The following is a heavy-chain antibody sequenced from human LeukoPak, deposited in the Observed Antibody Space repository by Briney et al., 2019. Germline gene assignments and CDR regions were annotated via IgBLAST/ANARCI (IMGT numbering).Heavy chain of an antibody. J-gene: IGHJ3*01. Sequence: SETLSLTCTVSGDSVSSGSYYWSWIRQPPGKGLEWIGYIYYSGSTNYNPSLKSRVTISVDTSKNQFSLKLRSVTAADTAVYYCARVPGGGTAANWGQGTMVTVSS. D-gene: IGHD1-7*01. CDR2: IYYSGST. V-gene: IGHV4-61*01. CDR1: GDSVSSGSYY. CDR3: ARVPGGGTAAN.